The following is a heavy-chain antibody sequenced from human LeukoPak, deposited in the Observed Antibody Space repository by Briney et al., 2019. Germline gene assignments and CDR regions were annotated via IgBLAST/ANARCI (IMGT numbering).Heavy chain of an antibody. CDR3: ARFSGGQHSSYYYGSGSRTYYFDY. Sequence: PSETLSLTCTVSGGSISSYYWSWIRQPPGKGLEWIGYIYYSGSTNYNPSLKSRVTISVDTSKNQFSLKLSSVTAADTAVYYCARFSGGQHSSYYYGSGSRTYYFDYWGQGTLVTVSS. V-gene: IGHV4-59*01. D-gene: IGHD3-10*01. J-gene: IGHJ4*02. CDR2: IYYSGST. CDR1: GGSISSYY.